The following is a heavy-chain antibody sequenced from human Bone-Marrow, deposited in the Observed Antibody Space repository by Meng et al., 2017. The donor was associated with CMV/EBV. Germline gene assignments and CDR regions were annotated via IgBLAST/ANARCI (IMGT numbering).Heavy chain of an antibody. V-gene: IGHV1-69*04. J-gene: IGHJ6*02. CDR3: ARDGIVVVPAAIQGSNYYYYGMDV. CDR2: IIPILGIA. D-gene: IGHD2-2*02. CDR1: GGTFSSYT. Sequence: SVKVSCKASGGTFSSYTISWVRQAPGQGLEWMGRIIPILGIANYAQKFQGRVTITADKSTSTAYMELSSLRSEDTAVYYCARDGIVVVPAAIQGSNYYYYGMDVWGQGTTVTVSS.